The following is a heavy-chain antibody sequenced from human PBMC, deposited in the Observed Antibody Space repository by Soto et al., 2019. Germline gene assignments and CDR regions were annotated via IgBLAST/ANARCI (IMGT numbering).Heavy chain of an antibody. D-gene: IGHD1-26*01. CDR3: ARGVTAGVDY. CDR1: GYSFSSLD. V-gene: IGHV1-8*01. Sequence: QVQLVQSGAEVREPGASVKVSCKASGYSFSSLDINWVRQTTGQGLEWMGWMQPRDGRTGYAQKFQGRVTMTRDTSINTAYMKLSSLTSDDTAFYYCARGVTAGVDYWGQGTLVTVSS. CDR2: MQPRDGRT. J-gene: IGHJ4*02.